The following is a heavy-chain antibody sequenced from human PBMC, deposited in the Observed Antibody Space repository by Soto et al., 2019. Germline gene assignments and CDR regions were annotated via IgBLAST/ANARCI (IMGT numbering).Heavy chain of an antibody. CDR2: IWYDGSNK. J-gene: IGHJ6*02. V-gene: IGHV3-33*01. CDR1: GFTFSSYG. D-gene: IGHD2-2*01. Sequence: PGGSLRLSCAASGFTFSSYGMHWVRQAPGKGLEWVAVIWYDGSNKYYADSVKGRFTISRDNSKNTLYLQMNSLRAEDTAVYYCARDLAIVVVPAASGMDVWGQGTTVTVYS. CDR3: ARDLAIVVVPAASGMDV.